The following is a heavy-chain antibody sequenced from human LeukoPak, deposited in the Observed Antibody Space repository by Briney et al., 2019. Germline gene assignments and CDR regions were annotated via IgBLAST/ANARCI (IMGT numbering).Heavy chain of an antibody. J-gene: IGHJ6*03. D-gene: IGHD3-3*01. V-gene: IGHV3-23*01. CDR3: AKDGVPHVLRFLEWLFYYMDV. CDR2: ISGSGGST. Sequence: PGGSLRLSCAASGFTFISYWMHWVRQAPGKGLVWVSAISGSGGSTYYADSVKGRFTISRDNSKNTLYLQMNSLRAEDTAVYYCAKDGVPHVLRFLEWLFYYMDVWGKGTTVTVSS. CDR1: GFTFISYW.